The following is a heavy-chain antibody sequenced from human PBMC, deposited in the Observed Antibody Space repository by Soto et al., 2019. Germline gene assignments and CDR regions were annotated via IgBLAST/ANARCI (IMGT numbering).Heavy chain of an antibody. CDR2: IWYDGSNK. V-gene: IGHV3-33*01. CDR1: GFTFSSYG. J-gene: IGHJ4*02. D-gene: IGHD6-19*01. Sequence: GGSLRLSCAASGFTFSSYGMHWVRQAPGKGLEWVAVIWYDGSNKYYADSVKGRFTIYRDNSKNTMYLQMNSLRAEDTAVYYCARDDSGWYFFDYWGQGTLVTVSS. CDR3: ARDDSGWYFFDY.